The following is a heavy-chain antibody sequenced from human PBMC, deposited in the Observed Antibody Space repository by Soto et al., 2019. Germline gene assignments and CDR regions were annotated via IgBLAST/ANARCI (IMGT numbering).Heavy chain of an antibody. Sequence: QVKLVQSGAEVKKPGSSVKVSCKASGGTISRYSITWVRQAPGHGLEWIGRVIPIFGIPTYAQKFQGRVTITADESTSTAYMELSSLRSDDTAVYYCAREDRDRESGLVPAAIDGMDVWGQGTTVTVSS. J-gene: IGHJ6*02. D-gene: IGHD2-2*01. V-gene: IGHV1-69*08. CDR3: AREDRDRESGLVPAAIDGMDV. CDR1: GGTISRYS. CDR2: VIPIFGIP.